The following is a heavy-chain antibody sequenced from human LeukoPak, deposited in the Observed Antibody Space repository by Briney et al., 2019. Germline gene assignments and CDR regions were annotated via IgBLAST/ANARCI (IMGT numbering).Heavy chain of an antibody. D-gene: IGHD3-10*01. Sequence: PSETLSLTCTVSGGSISSYYWSWIRQPGGKGLEWIGRIYTSGSTNYNPSLKSRVTMSVDTSKNQFSLKLSSVTAADTAMYYCARDTWDYYGSGSYHDYWGQGTLVTVSS. CDR1: GGSISSYY. CDR3: ARDTWDYYGSGSYHDY. CDR2: IYTSGST. J-gene: IGHJ4*02. V-gene: IGHV4-4*07.